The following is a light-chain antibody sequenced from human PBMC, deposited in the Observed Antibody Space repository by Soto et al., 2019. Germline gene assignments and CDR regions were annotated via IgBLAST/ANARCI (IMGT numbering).Light chain of an antibody. CDR1: SSDVGSYNL. CDR3: CSYAGSSTPHYV. CDR2: EGN. V-gene: IGLV2-23*01. Sequence: QSALTQPASVSGSPGQSITISCTGTSSDVGSYNLVSWYQQHPGKAPKLMIYEGNKRPSGVSNRFSGSKSGNTASLTISGLLAVDEADYYCCSYAGSSTPHYVFGTGTKVTVL. J-gene: IGLJ1*01.